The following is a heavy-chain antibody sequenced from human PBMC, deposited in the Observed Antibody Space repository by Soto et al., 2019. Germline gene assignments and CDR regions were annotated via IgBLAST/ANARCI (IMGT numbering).Heavy chain of an antibody. CDR2: ISSSGSTI. D-gene: IGHD6-19*01. CDR3: ASLYSSGWAPGDY. V-gene: IGHV3-48*03. Sequence: GGSLRLSCAASGFTFSSYEMNWVRQAPGKGLEWVSYISSSGSTIYYADSVKGRFTISRDNAKNSLYLQMNCLRAEDTAVYYCASLYSSGWAPGDYWGQGTLVTVSS. J-gene: IGHJ4*02. CDR1: GFTFSSYE.